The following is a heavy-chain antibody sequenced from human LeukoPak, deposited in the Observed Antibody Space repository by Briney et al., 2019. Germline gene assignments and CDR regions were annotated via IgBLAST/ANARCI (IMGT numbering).Heavy chain of an antibody. V-gene: IGHV1-2*02. CDR1: GYTFTGYY. J-gene: IGHJ4*02. CDR2: INPNNGGT. D-gene: IGHD2-21*02. Sequence: ASVKVSCKASGYTFTGYYIHWVRQAPGQGLEWMGWINPNNGGTKYAQKFQGRVTMTRDTSISTAYVELTRLTSDDTAVYYCARVSYCGGDCDQDFDYWGQGTLVTISS. CDR3: ARVSYCGGDCDQDFDY.